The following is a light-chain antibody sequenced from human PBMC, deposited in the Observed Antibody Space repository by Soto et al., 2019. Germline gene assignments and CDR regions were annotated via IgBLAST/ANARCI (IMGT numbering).Light chain of an antibody. CDR3: QQSYS. CDR2: AAS. Sequence: TQSPGTLSLSPGERATLSCRASQSVSSGYLAWYQQKPGKAPKLLIYAASSLQSGVPSRFSGSGSGTDFTLTISSLQPEDFATYYCQQSYSFGQGTKLEIK. J-gene: IGKJ2*01. CDR1: QSVSSGY. V-gene: IGKV1-39*01.